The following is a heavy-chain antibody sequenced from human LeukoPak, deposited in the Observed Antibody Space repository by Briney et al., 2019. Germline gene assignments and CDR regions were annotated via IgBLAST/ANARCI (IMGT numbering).Heavy chain of an antibody. CDR3: ASGYTYGWYYFDY. CDR1: GGSINSYY. J-gene: IGHJ4*02. Sequence: SETLSLTCTVSGGSINSYYWSWIRQPPGEGLEWIGYIYYSGSTNYNPSLKSRVTISVDTSKNQFSLKLSSVTAADTAVYYCASGYTYGWYYFDYWGQGTLVTVSS. D-gene: IGHD5-18*01. V-gene: IGHV4-59*01. CDR2: IYYSGST.